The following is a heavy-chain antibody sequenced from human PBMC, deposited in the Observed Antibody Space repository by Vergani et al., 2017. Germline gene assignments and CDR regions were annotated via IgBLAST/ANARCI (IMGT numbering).Heavy chain of an antibody. V-gene: IGHV3-23*01. J-gene: IGHJ4*02. CDR3: AREERSNTSPFVGD. Sequence: EVHLLESGGGQVEAGGSLRLSCVASGFTFSNSAMSWFLQTSGKGLEWVSAISGHGDRTYYADSVKGRFTISRDNSKNTVYLQMNSLKAEDRATYYCAREERSNTSPFVGDWGQGTLVTV. CDR1: GFTFSNSA. D-gene: IGHD2/OR15-2a*01. CDR2: ISGHGDRT.